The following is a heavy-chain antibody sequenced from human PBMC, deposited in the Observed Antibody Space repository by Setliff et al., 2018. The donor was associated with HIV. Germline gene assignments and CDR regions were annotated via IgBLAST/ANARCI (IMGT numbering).Heavy chain of an antibody. V-gene: IGHV1-18*01. CDR2: ISAYNGNT. D-gene: IGHD3-3*01. CDR3: AREYYDFWSGYSDAFHI. J-gene: IGHJ3*02. CDR1: GYTFTSYG. Sequence: AASVKVSCKASGYTFTSYGISWVRQAPGQGLEWMGWISAYNGNTNYAQTLQGRVTMTTDTSTSTAYMELRSLRSDDTAVYYCAREYYDFWSGYSDAFHIWGQGTMVTVSS.